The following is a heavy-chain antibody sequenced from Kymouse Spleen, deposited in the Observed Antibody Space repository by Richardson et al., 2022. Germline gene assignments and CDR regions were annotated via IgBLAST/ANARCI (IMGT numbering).Heavy chain of an antibody. D-gene: IGHD1-7*01. Sequence: QLQLQESGPGLVKPSETLSLTCTVSGGSISSSSYYWGWIRQPPGKGLEWIGSIYYSGSTYYNPSLKSRVTISVDTSKNQFSLKLSSVTAADTAVYYCARHNWNYPYYFDYWGQGTLVTVSS. CDR3: ARHNWNYPYYFDY. V-gene: IGHV4-39*01. CDR1: GGSISSSSYY. CDR2: IYYSGST. J-gene: IGHJ4*02.